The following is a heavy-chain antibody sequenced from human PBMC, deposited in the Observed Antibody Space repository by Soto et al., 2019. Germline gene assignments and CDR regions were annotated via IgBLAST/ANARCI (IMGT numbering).Heavy chain of an antibody. CDR1: GGTFSSYA. J-gene: IGHJ4*02. Sequence: SVKVSCKASGGTFSSYAISWVRQAPGQGLEWMGGIIPIFGTANYAQKFQGRVTITADESTSTAYMELSSLRSEDTAVYYCASTRPGYSYGPFDYWGQGTLVTVSS. CDR3: ASTRPGYSYGPFDY. V-gene: IGHV1-69*13. CDR2: IIPIFGTA. D-gene: IGHD5-18*01.